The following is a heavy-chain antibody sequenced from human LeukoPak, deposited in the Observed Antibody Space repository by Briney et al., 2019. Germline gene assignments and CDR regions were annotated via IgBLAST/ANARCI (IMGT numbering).Heavy chain of an antibody. CDR3: AKGSIAAH. V-gene: IGHV3-30*18. J-gene: IGHJ4*02. CDR1: GFTFSSYG. Sequence: GRSLRLSCAASGFTFSSYGMHWVRQAPGKGLEWVAVMSYDGSNKYYADSVKGRFTISRDNSKNTLYLQMNSLRAEDTAVYYCAKGSIAAHWGQGTLVTVSS. D-gene: IGHD6-6*01. CDR2: MSYDGSNK.